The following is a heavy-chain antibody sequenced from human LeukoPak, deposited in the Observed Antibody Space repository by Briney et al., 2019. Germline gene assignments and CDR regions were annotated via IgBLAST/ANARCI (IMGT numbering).Heavy chain of an antibody. J-gene: IGHJ6*04. CDR3: ATYRPMVSQYYYGLGV. D-gene: IGHD5-18*01. CDR1: GFTFSNAW. Sequence: GGSLRLSCAVSGFTFSNAWMTWVRQAPGKGLEWVGRIKSKTDCGTTAYAYPVQGRFTISTHASKTTLYLQMNSLKTAETAVYYCATYRPMVSQYYYGLGVWGKGTTVTVSS. V-gene: IGHV3-15*01. CDR2: IKSKTDCGTT.